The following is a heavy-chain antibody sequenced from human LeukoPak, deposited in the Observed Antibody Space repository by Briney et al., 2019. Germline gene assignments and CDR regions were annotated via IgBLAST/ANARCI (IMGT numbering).Heavy chain of an antibody. V-gene: IGHV1-8*01. J-gene: IGHJ5*02. CDR2: MNPNSGNT. CDR3: ARGPYSSSWFQPIDP. Sequence: ASVKVSCKASGYTFTSYDINWVRQATGQGLEWVGWMNPNSGNTGYAQKFQGRVTMTRNTSISTAYMELSSLRSEDTAVYYCARGPYSSSWFQPIDPWGQGTLVTVSS. D-gene: IGHD6-13*01. CDR1: GYTFTSYD.